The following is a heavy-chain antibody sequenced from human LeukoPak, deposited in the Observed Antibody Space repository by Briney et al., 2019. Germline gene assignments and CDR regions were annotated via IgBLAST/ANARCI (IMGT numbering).Heavy chain of an antibody. CDR2: IKPDEGEK. CDR3: ARDPGRYDSSGYFDY. Sequence: GGSLRLSCAASGFTFSSDWMIWVRQAPGKGLEWVANIKPDEGEKYYVDSVKGRFTVSRDNAKNSLYLQMNSLRAEDTAVYYCARDPGRYDSSGYFDYWGQGTLVTVSS. J-gene: IGHJ4*02. V-gene: IGHV3-7*01. CDR1: GFTFSSDW. D-gene: IGHD3-22*01.